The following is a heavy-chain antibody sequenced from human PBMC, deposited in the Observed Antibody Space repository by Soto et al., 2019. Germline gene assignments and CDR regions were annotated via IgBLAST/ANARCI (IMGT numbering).Heavy chain of an antibody. CDR3: ARDVSDSGWLDC. J-gene: IGHJ4*02. Sequence: QVQLQESGPGLVKPSETLSLTCTVSGVPVSSGSNHWSWIRQPPGKGLEWIGYISHSGKTDYSSSLESRAIISIDTSNNQFSLKLSSVTAADTAVYYCARDVSDSGWLDCWGQGTLVTVSS. CDR1: GVPVSSGSNH. D-gene: IGHD5-12*01. V-gene: IGHV4-61*01. CDR2: ISHSGKT.